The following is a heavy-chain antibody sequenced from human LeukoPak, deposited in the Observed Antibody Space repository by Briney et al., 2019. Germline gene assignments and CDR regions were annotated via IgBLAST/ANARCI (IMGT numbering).Heavy chain of an antibody. CDR2: ISESGGTT. J-gene: IGHJ4*02. CDR1: GFRFRNYA. CDR3: ATGEFSSGASMFDY. D-gene: IGHD3-10*01. Sequence: GGSLRLSCAASGFRFRNYAMSWVRQAPGKGLEWVSAISESGGTTYYADSVKGRFTISRDNSKNTLYLQMSSLRDEDTAVYYCATGEFSSGASMFDYWGQGSLVTVSS. V-gene: IGHV3-23*01.